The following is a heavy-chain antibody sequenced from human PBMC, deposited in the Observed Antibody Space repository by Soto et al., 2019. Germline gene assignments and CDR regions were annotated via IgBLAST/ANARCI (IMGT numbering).Heavy chain of an antibody. V-gene: IGHV4-59*08. CDR3: ARQHMLVFGVVGWMDV. Sequence: QVQLQESGPGLVKPSETLSLTCTVSGGSISSYYWSWIRQPPGKGLEWIGYIYYSGSTNYNPSLKSRVTISVDTSKNQFSLKLSSVTAADTAVYYCARQHMLVFGVVGWMDVWGKGTTVTVSS. D-gene: IGHD3-3*01. CDR2: IYYSGST. J-gene: IGHJ6*04. CDR1: GGSISSYY.